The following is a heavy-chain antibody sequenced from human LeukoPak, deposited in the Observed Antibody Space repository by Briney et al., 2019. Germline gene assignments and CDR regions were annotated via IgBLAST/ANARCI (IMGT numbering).Heavy chain of an antibody. J-gene: IGHJ5*02. CDR2: IYYSGST. CDR3: ARGWLLWFGELLSPGWFDP. CDR1: GGSFSGYY. D-gene: IGHD3-10*01. Sequence: SETLSLTCAVYGGSFSGYYWSWIRQPPGKGLEWIGSIYYSGSTYYNPSLKSRVTISVDTSKNQFSLKLSSVTAADTAAYYCARGWLLWFGELLSPGWFDPWGQGTLVTVSS. V-gene: IGHV4-34*01.